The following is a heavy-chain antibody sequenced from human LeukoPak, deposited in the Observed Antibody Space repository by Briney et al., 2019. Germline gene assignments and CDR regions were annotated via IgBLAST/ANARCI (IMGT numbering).Heavy chain of an antibody. CDR3: SRDADAYDYVWGSYRLDY. D-gene: IGHD3-16*02. V-gene: IGHV3-49*04. CDR1: GFTFSSYA. J-gene: IGHJ4*02. Sequence: GGSLRPSCAASGFTFSSYAMSWVRQAPGKGLGWVGFIRSKAYGGTTEYAASVKGRFTISRDDSKSIAYLQMNSLKTEDTAVYYCSRDADAYDYVWGSYRLDYWGQGTLVTVSS. CDR2: IRSKAYGGTT.